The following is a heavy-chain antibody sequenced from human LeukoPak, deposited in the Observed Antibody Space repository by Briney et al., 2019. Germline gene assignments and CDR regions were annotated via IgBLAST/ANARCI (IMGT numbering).Heavy chain of an antibody. D-gene: IGHD3-10*01. V-gene: IGHV4-38-2*02. J-gene: IGHJ5*02. Sequence: PSETLSLTCTVSGGSISSYYWGWIRQPPGKGLEWIGSIYHSGGTYYNPSLKSRVTISVDTSKNQFSLKLSSVTAADTAVYYCARDRYYGSGSYRWFDPWGQGTLVTVSS. CDR3: ARDRYYGSGSYRWFDP. CDR1: GGSISSYY. CDR2: IYHSGGT.